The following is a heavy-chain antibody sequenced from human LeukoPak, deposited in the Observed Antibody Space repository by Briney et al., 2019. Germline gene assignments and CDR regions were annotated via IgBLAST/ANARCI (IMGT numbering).Heavy chain of an antibody. CDR1: GFIVSSSY. CDR2: IYIGGGS. J-gene: IGHJ4*02. D-gene: IGHD6-19*01. Sequence: GGSLRLSCAASGFIVSSSYMSWVRQAPGKGLEWVSVIYIGGGSYYTDSVKGRFTISRDNSKNTLYLQMNNLRAEDTAVYYCARDLATVAGFDYWGQGTLVTVSS. CDR3: ARDLATVAGFDY. V-gene: IGHV3-66*01.